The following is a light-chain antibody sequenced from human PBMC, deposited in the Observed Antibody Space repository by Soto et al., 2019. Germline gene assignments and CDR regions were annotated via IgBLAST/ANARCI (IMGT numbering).Light chain of an antibody. CDR3: QQYNSLPQT. CDR2: GAS. V-gene: IGKV3-15*01. Sequence: EIVMTQSPATLSVSPGERATLSCSASQSGFSNLAWYQQEPGQAPRLLISGASTRASGVPARFSGSGSGTEFTLTISSLQSEDFAVYYCQQYNSLPQTFGQGTKVEIK. CDR1: QSGFSN. J-gene: IGKJ1*01.